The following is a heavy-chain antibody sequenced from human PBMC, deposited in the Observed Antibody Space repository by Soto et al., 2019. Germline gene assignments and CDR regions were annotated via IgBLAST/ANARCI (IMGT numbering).Heavy chain of an antibody. CDR1: GFTFSSFW. CDR2: INPRGSEK. Sequence: GGSLRLSCAASGFTFSSFWMDWVRQAPGKGLEWVANINPRGSEKHYVDSVKGRFTISRDNAKNSLYLHMSSLTAEDSALYYCSRSLDSWGQGTRSPSPQ. CDR3: SRSLDS. V-gene: IGHV3-7*01. J-gene: IGHJ4*02.